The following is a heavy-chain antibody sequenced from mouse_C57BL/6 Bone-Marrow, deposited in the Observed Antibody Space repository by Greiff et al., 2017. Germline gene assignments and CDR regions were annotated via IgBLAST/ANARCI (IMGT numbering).Heavy chain of an antibody. D-gene: IGHD2-2*01. J-gene: IGHJ4*01. V-gene: IGHV1-64*01. CDR2: IHPNSGST. CDR1: GYTFTSYW. CDR3: AIWRVTCAMDY. Sequence: QVQLQQPGAELVKPGASVKLSCKASGYTFTSYWMHWVKQRPGQGLEWIGMIHPNSGSTNYNEKFKSKATLTVDKSSSTAYMQLSSLTSEDSAVYYCAIWRVTCAMDYWGQGTSVTVSS.